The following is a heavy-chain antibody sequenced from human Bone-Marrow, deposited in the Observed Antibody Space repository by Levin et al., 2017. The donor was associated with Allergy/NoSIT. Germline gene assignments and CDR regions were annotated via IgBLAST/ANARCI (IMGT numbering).Heavy chain of an antibody. V-gene: IGHV1-2*02. CDR1: GFTLSAFY. Sequence: NAGGSLRLSCKASGFTLSAFYIYWLRQAPGQGLEWMGWINPHSGDTKYAQKYQGRVTMTRDTSITTAYMELTSLRSDDTAVYYCARDNRRRADYDSGFLWPWGQGTLVTVSS. CDR2: INPHSGDT. D-gene: IGHD3-10*01. J-gene: IGHJ5*02. CDR3: ARDNRRRADYDSGFLWP.